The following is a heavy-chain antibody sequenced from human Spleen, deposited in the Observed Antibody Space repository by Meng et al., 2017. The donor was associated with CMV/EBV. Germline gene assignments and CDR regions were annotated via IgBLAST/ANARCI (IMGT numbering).Heavy chain of an antibody. CDR1: GLTFSSYG. CDR2: INSDGSAT. CDR3: ATGSPTSFDF. J-gene: IGHJ4*02. D-gene: IGHD6-19*01. V-gene: IGHV3-74*01. Sequence: GGSLRLSCAASGLTFSSYGMSWVRQAPGKGLVWVSRINSDGSATSYADSVKGRFTISRDNAKNTLYLQMNSLRAEDTAVYYCATGSPTSFDFWGQGTLVTVSS.